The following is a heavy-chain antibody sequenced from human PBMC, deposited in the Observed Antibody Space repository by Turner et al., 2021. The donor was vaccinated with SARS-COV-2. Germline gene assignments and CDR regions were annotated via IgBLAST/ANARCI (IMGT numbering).Heavy chain of an antibody. J-gene: IGHJ1*01. V-gene: IGHV4-39*02. CDR3: ARDGGDRPRYFQH. CDR2: IYYSGST. Sequence: QLQLQESGPGLVKPSETLSLTCTVSGGSISSSSYYWGWIRQPPGKGLEWIGSIYYSGSTYYNPSLKSRVTISVDTSKNQFSLKLSSVTAADTAVYYSARDGGDRPRYFQHWGQGTLVTVSS. D-gene: IGHD2-21*02. CDR1: GGSISSSSYY.